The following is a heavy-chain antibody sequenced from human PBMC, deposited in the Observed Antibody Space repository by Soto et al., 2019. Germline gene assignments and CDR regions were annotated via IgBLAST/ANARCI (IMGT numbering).Heavy chain of an antibody. V-gene: IGHV3-21*01. D-gene: IGHD5-18*01. CDR1: GLTFSTYG. J-gene: IGHJ4*02. CDR2: ISSSSGSI. CDR3: ARGSYGTYDY. Sequence: EVQVVESGGGLVKPGGSLRLSCAVSGLTFSTYGMNWVRQAPGKGLEWVSSISSSSGSIYYADSVKGRFTISRDNAKKSLYLQMDSLRAEDTAVYYCARGSYGTYDYWGQGTLVTVSS.